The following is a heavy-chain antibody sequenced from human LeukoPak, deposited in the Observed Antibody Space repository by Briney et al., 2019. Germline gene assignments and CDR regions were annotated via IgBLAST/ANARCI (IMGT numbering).Heavy chain of an antibody. V-gene: IGHV4-39*01. D-gene: IGHD4-11*01. J-gene: IGHJ4*02. Sequence: PSETLSLTCTVSGGSISSSSYYWGRIRQPPGKGLEWIGSIYYSGSTYYNPSLKSRVTISVDTSKNQFSLKLSSVTAADTAVYYCAGYPAPDKVTTYYFDYWGQGTLVTVSS. CDR3: AGYPAPDKVTTYYFDY. CDR1: GGSISSSSYY. CDR2: IYYSGST.